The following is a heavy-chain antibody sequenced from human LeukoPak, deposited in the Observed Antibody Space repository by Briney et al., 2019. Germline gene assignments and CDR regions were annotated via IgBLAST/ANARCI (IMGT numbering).Heavy chain of an antibody. D-gene: IGHD3-10*01. CDR3: ARGTHPSPPVY. CDR2: IYYSGST. J-gene: IGHJ4*02. Sequence: SETLSLTCTVSGGSISTNAYYWSWIRQPPGKGLEWIGYIYYSGSTNYNPSLKSRVTISVDTSKNQFSLKLSSVTAADTAVYYCARGTHPSPPVYWGQGTLVTVSS. CDR1: GGSISTNAYY. V-gene: IGHV4-61*08.